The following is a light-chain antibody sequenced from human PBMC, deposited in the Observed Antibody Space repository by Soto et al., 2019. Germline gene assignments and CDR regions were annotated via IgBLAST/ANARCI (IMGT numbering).Light chain of an antibody. J-gene: IGLJ2*01. Sequence: SYVLTQPSSVSVSPGQTARITCSGDVLAKTYARWFQQKPGQAPVLVIYKDSERPSGIPERFSGSSSGTTVTLTISGAQVEDEADYYCYSAADNNGVFGGGTKLTVL. CDR1: VLAKTY. CDR3: YSAADNNGV. V-gene: IGLV3-27*01. CDR2: KDS.